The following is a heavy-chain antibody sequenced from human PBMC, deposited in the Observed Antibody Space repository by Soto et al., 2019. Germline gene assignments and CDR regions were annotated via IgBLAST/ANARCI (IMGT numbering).Heavy chain of an antibody. CDR2: IRSKPNNYAT. D-gene: IGHD3-16*01. J-gene: IGHJ5*01. CDR3: ARARGVDS. Sequence: EVQLVESGGGLVQPGESLRLSCAASGFTFSGSAMHWVRQAPGKGLEWVGRIRSKPNNYATAYAASVKGRFSISRDDSKNTAYLQVNGLKTEDTAVYYCARARGVDSWGQGTLVTVSS. V-gene: IGHV3-73*02. CDR1: GFTFSGSA.